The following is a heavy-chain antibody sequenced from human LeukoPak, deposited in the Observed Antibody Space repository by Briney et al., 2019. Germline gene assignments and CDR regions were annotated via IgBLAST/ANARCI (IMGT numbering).Heavy chain of an antibody. J-gene: IGHJ5*02. Sequence: GASVKVSCKASGYTFTSYGISWVLQAPGQGLEWMGWISAYNGNTNYAQKLQGRVTMTTDTSTSTAYMELRSLRSDDTAVYYCARTDIVVVPAASTLTPYNWFDPWGQGTLVTVSS. D-gene: IGHD2-2*01. CDR1: GYTFTSYG. CDR2: ISAYNGNT. CDR3: ARTDIVVVPAASTLTPYNWFDP. V-gene: IGHV1-18*01.